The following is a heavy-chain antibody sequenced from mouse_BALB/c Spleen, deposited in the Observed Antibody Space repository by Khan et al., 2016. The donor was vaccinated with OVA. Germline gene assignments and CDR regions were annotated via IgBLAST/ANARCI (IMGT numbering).Heavy chain of an antibody. CDR3: ARLAYYYDSEGFAY. CDR2: ISTGGHYT. J-gene: IGHJ3*01. Sequence: EVKLEVSGGDLVEPGGSLKLSCAASGFTFSTYGMSWVRQTPDKRLEWVATISTGGHYTYYPDSVRGRFTISRDNAKNTLYLQMTSLKSEDTAMFYCARLAYYYDSEGFAYWGQGTLVTVSA. CDR1: GFTFSTYG. V-gene: IGHV5-6*02. D-gene: IGHD1-1*01.